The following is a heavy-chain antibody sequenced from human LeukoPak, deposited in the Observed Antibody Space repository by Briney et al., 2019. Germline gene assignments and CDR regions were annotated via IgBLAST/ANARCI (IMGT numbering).Heavy chain of an antibody. Sequence: VASVKVSCKASGYTFTSYYMHWVRQAPGQRLEWMGWINAGNGNTKSSQKFQGRVTITRDTSATTAYMELSSLRSEDTAVYYCARGGSLDYWGQGTLVTVSS. D-gene: IGHD6-13*01. CDR2: INAGNGNT. CDR3: ARGGSLDY. CDR1: GYTFTSYY. J-gene: IGHJ4*02. V-gene: IGHV1-3*01.